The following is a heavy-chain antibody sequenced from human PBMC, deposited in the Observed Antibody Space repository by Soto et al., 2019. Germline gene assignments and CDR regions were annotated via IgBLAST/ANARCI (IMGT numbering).Heavy chain of an antibody. Sequence: PGGSLRLSCAASGFTFSSYGMHWVRQAPGKGLEWVAVIWYGGSNKYYADSVKGRFTISRDNSKNTLYLQMNSLRAEDTAVYYCARDGASYDSSGYSFDYWGQGTLVTVSS. CDR2: IWYGGSNK. V-gene: IGHV3-33*01. D-gene: IGHD3-22*01. J-gene: IGHJ4*02. CDR3: ARDGASYDSSGYSFDY. CDR1: GFTFSSYG.